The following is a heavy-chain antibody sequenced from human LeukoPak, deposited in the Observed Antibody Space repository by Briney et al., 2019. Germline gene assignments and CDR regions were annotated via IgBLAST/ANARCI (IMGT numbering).Heavy chain of an antibody. J-gene: IGHJ5*02. CDR2: IYYSGST. Sequence: PSETLSLTCTVSGGSISSSSYYWGWIRQPPGKGLEWIGSIYYSGSTYYNPSLKSRVTISVDTSKNQFSLKLSSVTAADTAVYYCAREGTMTDLWGFDPWGQGTLVTVSS. CDR3: AREGTMTDLWGFDP. D-gene: IGHD3-22*01. V-gene: IGHV4-39*07. CDR1: GGSISSSSYY.